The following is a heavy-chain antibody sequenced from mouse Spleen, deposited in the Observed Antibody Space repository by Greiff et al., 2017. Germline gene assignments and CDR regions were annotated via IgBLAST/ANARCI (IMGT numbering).Heavy chain of an antibody. Sequence: QVQLQQSGPGLVQPSQSLSITCTVSGFSLTSYGVHWVRQSPGKGLEWLGVIWRGGSTDYNAAFMSRLSITKDNSKSQVFFKMNSLQADDTAIYYCAKEVTTNYYAMDYWGQGTSVTVSS. V-gene: IGHV2-5*01. CDR3: AKEVTTNYYAMDY. D-gene: IGHD2-2*01. J-gene: IGHJ4*01. CDR1: GFSLTSYG. CDR2: IWRGGST.